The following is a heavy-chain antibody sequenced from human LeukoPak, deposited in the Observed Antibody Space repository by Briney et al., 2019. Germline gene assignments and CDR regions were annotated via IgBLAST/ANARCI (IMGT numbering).Heavy chain of an antibody. CDR1: GFTFSSNW. Sequence: PGGSLRLSCAASGFTFSSNWMHWVRQAPGKGLVWVSRINSDGSITTYADSAQGRFTISRDNAKNTLYLQMNSLRVEDTAVYYCARDYNWNPPDYWGQGTLVTVSS. V-gene: IGHV3-74*01. D-gene: IGHD1-1*01. CDR3: ARDYNWNPPDY. J-gene: IGHJ4*02. CDR2: INSDGSIT.